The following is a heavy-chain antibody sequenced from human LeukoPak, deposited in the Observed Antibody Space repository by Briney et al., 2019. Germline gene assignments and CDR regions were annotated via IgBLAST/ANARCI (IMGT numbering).Heavy chain of an antibody. Sequence: SETLSLTCTVSGGSISSYYWSWIRQPAGKGLEWIGRIYTSGSTNYNPSLESRVTMSVDTSKNQFSLKLSSVTAADTAVYYCARDLDWDDYGETGWFDPWGQGTLVTVSS. CDR3: ARDLDWDDYGETGWFDP. CDR1: GGSISSYY. D-gene: IGHD4-17*01. CDR2: IYTSGST. J-gene: IGHJ5*02. V-gene: IGHV4-4*07.